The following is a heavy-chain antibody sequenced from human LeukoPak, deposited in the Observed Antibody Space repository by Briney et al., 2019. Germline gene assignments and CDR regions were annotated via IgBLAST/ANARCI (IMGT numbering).Heavy chain of an antibody. J-gene: IGHJ4*02. V-gene: IGHV3-7*03. D-gene: IGHD3-10*01. Sequence: PGGSLRPSCATTGFTFSSYWMSWVRQAPGKGLEWVANIKQDGSEKNEVDSVKGRFTISRDNAKNSLYLQMNSLRAEDTAVYYCARERGSRSLDFWGQGTLVTVSS. CDR2: IKQDGSEK. CDR1: GFTFSSYW. CDR3: ARERGSRSLDF.